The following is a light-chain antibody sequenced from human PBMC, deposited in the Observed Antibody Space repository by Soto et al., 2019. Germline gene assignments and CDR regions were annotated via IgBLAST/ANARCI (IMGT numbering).Light chain of an antibody. V-gene: IGLV1-44*01. Sequence: QSVLTQPLSASASPGQRVTISCSGGSSNIGSYTVAWYQQLPGTAPPRLIFTAGQRPSGVPGRFSGSQSGTSAPLAITGLQSEDEADYYCSAWDNSLNGYVFGPGTKLTVL. J-gene: IGLJ1*01. CDR3: SAWDNSLNGYV. CDR1: SSNIGSYT. CDR2: TAG.